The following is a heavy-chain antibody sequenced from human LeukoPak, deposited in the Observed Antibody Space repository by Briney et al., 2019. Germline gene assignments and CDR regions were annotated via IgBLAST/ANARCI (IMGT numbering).Heavy chain of an antibody. D-gene: IGHD2-21*02. CDR2: IHHSGST. CDR3: TREVVVTAFVDY. J-gene: IGHJ4*02. Sequence: SETLSLTCAVYGGSFSGYYWTWIRQPPGKGLEWIGEIHHSGSTNYNPSLKSRVTISVDTSKNQFSLNLSSVTAADTAVYYCTREVVVTAFVDYWGQGTLVTVSS. CDR1: GGSFSGYY. V-gene: IGHV4-34*01.